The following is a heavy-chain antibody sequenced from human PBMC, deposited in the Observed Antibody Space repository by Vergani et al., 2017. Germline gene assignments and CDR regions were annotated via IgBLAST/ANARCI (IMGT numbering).Heavy chain of an antibody. CDR1: GFTFGDYA. Sequence: EVQLVESGGGLVQPGRSLRLSCTASGFTFGDYAMSWFRQAPGKGLEWVGFIRSKAYGGTTEYAASVKGRFTISRDDSKSIAYLQMNSLKTEDTAVYYCNSGMWWELLHREEWWFDPWGQGTLVTVSS. CDR2: IRSKAYGGTT. V-gene: IGHV3-49*03. D-gene: IGHD1-26*01. J-gene: IGHJ5*02. CDR3: NSGMWWELLHREEWWFDP.